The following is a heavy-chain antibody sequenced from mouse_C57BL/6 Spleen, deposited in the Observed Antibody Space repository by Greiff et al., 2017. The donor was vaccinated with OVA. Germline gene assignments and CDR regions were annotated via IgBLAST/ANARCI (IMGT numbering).Heavy chain of an antibody. CDR2: IYPGSGST. V-gene: IGHV1-55*01. CDR1: GYTFTSYW. CDR3: ARGYDYDRYFDV. D-gene: IGHD2-4*01. Sequence: QVQLQQSGAELVKPGASVKMSCKASGYTFTSYWITWVKQRPGQGLEWIGDIYPGSGSTNYNEKFKSKATLTVDTSSSTAYMQLSSLTSEDSAVYYCARGYDYDRYFDVWGTGTTVTVSS. J-gene: IGHJ1*03.